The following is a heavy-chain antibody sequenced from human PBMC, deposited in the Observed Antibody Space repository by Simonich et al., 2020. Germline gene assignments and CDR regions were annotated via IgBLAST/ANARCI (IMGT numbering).Heavy chain of an antibody. V-gene: IGHV1-18*01. CDR3: ARDQGGRAAAATDY. Sequence: QVQLVQSGAEVKKPGASVKVSCKASGYTFTSYGISWVRQAPGQGLEWMGWSSAYNGNTNYAQKHQGRVTRTPDTSTSTAYMELRSLGSDDTAVYYCARDQGGRAAAATDYWGQGTLVTVSS. J-gene: IGHJ4*02. CDR2: SSAYNGNT. D-gene: IGHD6-13*01. CDR1: GYTFTSYG.